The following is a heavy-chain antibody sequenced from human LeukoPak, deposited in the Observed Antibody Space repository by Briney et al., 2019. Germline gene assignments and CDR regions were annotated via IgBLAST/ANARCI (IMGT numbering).Heavy chain of an antibody. V-gene: IGHV4-61*02. Sequence: SETLSLTCTVSGGSIRSGSYYWSWIRQPAGKGLEWIGRIYTSGSTNYNPSLKSRVTISVDTSKNQFSLKLSSVTAADTAVYYCARVLSSYYYYYMDVWGKGTTVTVSS. CDR2: IYTSGST. J-gene: IGHJ6*03. CDR3: ARVLSSYYYYYMDV. CDR1: GGSIRSGSYY. D-gene: IGHD6-19*01.